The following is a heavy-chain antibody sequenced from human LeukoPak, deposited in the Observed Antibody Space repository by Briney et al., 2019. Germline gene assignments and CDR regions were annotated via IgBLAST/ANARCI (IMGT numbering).Heavy chain of an antibody. J-gene: IGHJ5*02. V-gene: IGHV3-7*04. Sequence: GGSLRLSCTASGFTFGDYAMSWVRQAPGKGLEWVANIKQDGSEKYYVDSVKGRFTISRDNAKNSLHLQMNSLRAEDTAVYYCARGLWLGPWGQGTLVTVSS. D-gene: IGHD3-16*01. CDR2: IKQDGSEK. CDR3: ARGLWLGP. CDR1: GFTFGDYA.